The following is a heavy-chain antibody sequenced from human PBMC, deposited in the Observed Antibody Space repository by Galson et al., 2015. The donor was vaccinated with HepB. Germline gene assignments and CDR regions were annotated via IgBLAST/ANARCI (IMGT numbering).Heavy chain of an antibody. CDR3: TPDLTTVTTGYYYYMDV. CDR1: GFTFSNAW. CDR2: IKSKTDGGTT. D-gene: IGHD4-11*01. Sequence: SLRLSCAASGFTFSNAWMNWVRQAPGKGLEWVGRIKSKTDGGTTDYAAPVKGRFTISRDDSKNTLYLQMNSLKTEDTAVYYCTPDLTTVTTGYYYYMDVWGKGTTVTVSS. J-gene: IGHJ6*03. V-gene: IGHV3-15*07.